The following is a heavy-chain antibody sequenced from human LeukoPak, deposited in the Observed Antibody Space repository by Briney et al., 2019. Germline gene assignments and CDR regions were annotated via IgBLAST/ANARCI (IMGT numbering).Heavy chain of an antibody. CDR3: ARGVATINFDY. CDR2: IYTSGST. V-gene: IGHV4-61*02. CDR1: GGSISGGSHY. D-gene: IGHD5-24*01. Sequence: SETLSLTCTVSGGSISGGSHYWSWIRQPAGKGLEWIGRIYTSGSTNYNPSLKSRVTISVDRSKNQFSLKLSSVTAADTAVYYCARGVATINFDYWGQGALVTVSS. J-gene: IGHJ4*02.